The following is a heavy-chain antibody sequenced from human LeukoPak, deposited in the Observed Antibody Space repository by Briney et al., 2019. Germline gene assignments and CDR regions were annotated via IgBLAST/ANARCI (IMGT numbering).Heavy chain of an antibody. V-gene: IGHV4-39*07. CDR2: IYYSGST. Sequence: SETLSLTCTVSGGSISSSSYYWGWIRQPPGKGLEWIGSIYYSGSTYYNPSLKSRVTISVDTSKNQFSLKLSSVTAADTAVYYCARGPTRARGNWFDPWGQGTLVTVSS. CDR1: GGSISSSSYY. J-gene: IGHJ5*02. D-gene: IGHD1-26*01. CDR3: ARGPTRARGNWFDP.